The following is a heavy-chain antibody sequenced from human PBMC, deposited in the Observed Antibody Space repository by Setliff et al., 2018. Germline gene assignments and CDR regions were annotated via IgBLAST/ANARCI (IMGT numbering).Heavy chain of an antibody. Sequence: GESLKISCAASGFTFSSYSLNWVRQAPGKGLEWVSSISSSSSYIYYADSVQGRFTISRDNAKNSLYLQMNSLTVDDSAVYYCASGKMWLPVGEYWGQGIQVTVSS. J-gene: IGHJ4*02. V-gene: IGHV3-21*01. D-gene: IGHD3-10*01. CDR2: ISSSSSYI. CDR3: ASGKMWLPVGEY. CDR1: GFTFSSYS.